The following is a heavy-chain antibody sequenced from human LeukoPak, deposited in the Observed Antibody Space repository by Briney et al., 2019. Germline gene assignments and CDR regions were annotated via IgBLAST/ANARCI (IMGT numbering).Heavy chain of an antibody. V-gene: IGHV1-18*01. CDR3: ARGGVVVAATFSYYYYGMDV. Sequence: ASVKVSCKASGYTFTSYGISWVRQAPGQGLEWMGWISAYNGNTNYAQKLQGRVTMTTDTSTSTAYMELRSLRSDDTAVYYCARGGVVVAATFSYYYYGMDVWGQGTTVTVSS. CDR2: ISAYNGNT. J-gene: IGHJ6*02. D-gene: IGHD2-15*01. CDR1: GYTFTSYG.